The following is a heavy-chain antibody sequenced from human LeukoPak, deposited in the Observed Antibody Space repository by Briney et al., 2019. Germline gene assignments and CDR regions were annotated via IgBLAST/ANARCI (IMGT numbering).Heavy chain of an antibody. J-gene: IGHJ2*01. CDR2: VYYSGTT. V-gene: IGHV4-39*01. Sequence: SETLSLTCAVSGGSIITNSYYWDWVRQPPGKGLEWIGSVYYSGTTYYNPSLESRVTLSVDTSKNQFSLKLSSVTAADTAVYYCARASWYFDLWGRGTLVTVSS. CDR3: ARASWYFDL. CDR1: GGSIITNSYY.